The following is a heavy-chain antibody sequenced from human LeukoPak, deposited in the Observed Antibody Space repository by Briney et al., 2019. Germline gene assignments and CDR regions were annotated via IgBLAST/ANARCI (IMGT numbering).Heavy chain of an antibody. D-gene: IGHD1-26*01. CDR2: ISLDGSKT. CDR3: ARGVGPMIGAFDI. CDR1: GFTFSSYA. J-gene: IGHJ3*02. V-gene: IGHV3-30-3*01. Sequence: GGSLRLSCAASGFTFSSYAIHWVRQAPGKRLEWVADISLDGSKTYYTDSVKGRFSITRDNSKNTLNLQMNSLRVEDTAVYYCARGVGPMIGAFDIWGQGTMVTVS.